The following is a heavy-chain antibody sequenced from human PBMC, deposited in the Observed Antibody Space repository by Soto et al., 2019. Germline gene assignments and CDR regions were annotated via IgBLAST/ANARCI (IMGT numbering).Heavy chain of an antibody. Sequence: ASVKVSCKTSGYTFSNYGITWVRQAPGQPLEWLGWISLYSDGTNSAPKFQGRVSMTTDTSTTTAYMELRSLRSDDTAVYYCARVVPGAEAWFGPWGQGTLVTVSS. V-gene: IGHV1-18*01. CDR3: ARVVPGAEAWFGP. D-gene: IGHD2-2*01. CDR1: GYTFSNYG. CDR2: ISLYSDGT. J-gene: IGHJ5*02.